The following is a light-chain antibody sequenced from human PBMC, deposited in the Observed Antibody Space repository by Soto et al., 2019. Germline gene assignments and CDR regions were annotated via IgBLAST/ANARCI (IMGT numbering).Light chain of an antibody. CDR2: PAS. CDR1: QGISSY. Sequence: DIQLTQSPSFLSASVGDTVTLTCRASQGISSYLAWYQQKPGKAPKLLIYPASTLQSGVPSRISGSGSGTEFSLTISSLQPADFATEYCPQLNSYPRTFGGGTKVEIK. J-gene: IGKJ4*01. V-gene: IGKV1-9*01. CDR3: PQLNSYPRT.